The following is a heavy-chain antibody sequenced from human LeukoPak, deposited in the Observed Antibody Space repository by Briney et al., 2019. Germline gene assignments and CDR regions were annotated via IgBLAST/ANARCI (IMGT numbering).Heavy chain of an antibody. CDR2: ISGSGGST. CDR1: GFTFSSYA. Sequence: GGSLRLSCAASGFTFSSYAMSWVRQAPGKGLEWVSAISGSGGSTYYADSVKGRFTISRDNSKNTLYLQMNSLRAEDTAVYYCAKDRYDYVWGSYRHLPNNWFDPWGQGTLVTVSS. J-gene: IGHJ5*02. D-gene: IGHD3-16*02. CDR3: AKDRYDYVWGSYRHLPNNWFDP. V-gene: IGHV3-23*01.